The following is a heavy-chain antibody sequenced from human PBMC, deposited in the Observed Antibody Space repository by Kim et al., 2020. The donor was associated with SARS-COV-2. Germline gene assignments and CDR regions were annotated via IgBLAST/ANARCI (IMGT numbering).Heavy chain of an antibody. Sequence: GGSLRLSCAASGFTFSDYYMSWIRQAPGKGLEWVSYISSSSSYTNYADSVKGRFTISRDNAKNSLYLQMNSLRAEDTAVYYCARGCGSGGSCYSLGPQENWFDPWGQGTLVTVSS. CDR2: ISSSSSYT. V-gene: IGHV3-11*05. CDR3: ARGCGSGGSCYSLGPQENWFDP. J-gene: IGHJ5*02. CDR1: GFTFSDYY. D-gene: IGHD2-15*01.